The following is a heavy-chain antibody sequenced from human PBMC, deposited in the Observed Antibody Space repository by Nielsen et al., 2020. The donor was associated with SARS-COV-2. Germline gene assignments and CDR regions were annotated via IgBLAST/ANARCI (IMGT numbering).Heavy chain of an antibody. CDR3: ARDWSRAADV. V-gene: IGHV1-69*04. J-gene: IGHJ3*01. CDR2: IIPILGIA. Sequence: WARQAPGQGLEWMGRIIPILGIANYAQKFQGRVTITADKSTSTAYMELSSLRSEDTAVYYCARDWSRAADVWGQGTMVTVSS. D-gene: IGHD2-15*01.